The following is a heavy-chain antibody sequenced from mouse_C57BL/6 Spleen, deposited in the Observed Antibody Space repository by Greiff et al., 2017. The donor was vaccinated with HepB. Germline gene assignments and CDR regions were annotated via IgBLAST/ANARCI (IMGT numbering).Heavy chain of an antibody. V-gene: IGHV1-59*01. Sequence: QVQLQQSGAELVRPGTSVKLSCKASGYTFTSYWMHWVKQRPGQGLEWIGVIDPSDSYTNYNQKFKGKATLTVDTSSSTAYMQLSSLTSEDSAVYYCARVTTVVEHYWGQGTTLTVSS. J-gene: IGHJ2*01. CDR1: GYTFTSYW. D-gene: IGHD1-1*01. CDR3: ARVTTVVEHY. CDR2: IDPSDSYT.